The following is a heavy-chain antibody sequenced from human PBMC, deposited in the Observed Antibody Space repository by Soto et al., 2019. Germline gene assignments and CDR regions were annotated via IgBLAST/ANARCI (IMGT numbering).Heavy chain of an antibody. CDR1: GGSISSGGYY. D-gene: IGHD5-12*01. V-gene: IGHV4-31*03. CDR2: IYDSGST. Sequence: QVHLQESGPGLVKPSQTLSLTCTVSGGSISSGGYYWSWIRQHPGKGLEWIGYIYDSGSTYYNPSLKSRTTISVDSSKNQFTLKLSFMTAADTAVYYWARGMATPYYYVMDVWGQGTTVTVSS. J-gene: IGHJ6*02. CDR3: ARGMATPYYYVMDV.